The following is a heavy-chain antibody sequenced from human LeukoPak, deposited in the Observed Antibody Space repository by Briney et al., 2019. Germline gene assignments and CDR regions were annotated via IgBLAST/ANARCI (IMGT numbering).Heavy chain of an antibody. CDR2: VKQEGSEK. CDR3: ARDNPDYGDYPWGLLSSVAFDI. D-gene: IGHD4-17*01. Sequence: GGSLRLSCAATGFAFSSYWMSWVRQAPGKGLEWVANVKQEGSEKYYVDSVKGRFTISRDNAKNSLYLQMNSLRAEDTAVYYCARDNPDYGDYPWGLLSSVAFDIWGQGTMVTVSS. V-gene: IGHV3-7*03. CDR1: GFAFSSYW. J-gene: IGHJ3*02.